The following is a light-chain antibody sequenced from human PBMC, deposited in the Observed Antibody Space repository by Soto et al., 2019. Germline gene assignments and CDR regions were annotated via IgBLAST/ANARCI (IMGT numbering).Light chain of an antibody. J-gene: IGKJ1*01. CDR3: QQYSDHWT. CDR2: KAS. CDR1: QSISIL. V-gene: IGKV1-5*03. Sequence: DIQMTQSPSTLSASVEDRVTITCRASQSISILLAWYQQKPWKAPKILIYKASSLESGVPSRFSGSGSGTEFTLTISSLQPDDVATYYCQQYSDHWTFGQGTKVDI.